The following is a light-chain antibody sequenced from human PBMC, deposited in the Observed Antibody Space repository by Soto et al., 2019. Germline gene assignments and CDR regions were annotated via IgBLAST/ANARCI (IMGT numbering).Light chain of an antibody. J-gene: IGKJ5*01. Sequence: IQLTQSPYSLSASVGDRVTITCRASQGISSYLAWYQQKPGKAPNLLIYAASTLQSGVPSRFSGSGSGTDFTLTISSLQPEDFATYYCQQLNSYPPTCGQGTRM. CDR1: QGISSY. V-gene: IGKV1-9*01. CDR2: AAS. CDR3: QQLNSYPPT.